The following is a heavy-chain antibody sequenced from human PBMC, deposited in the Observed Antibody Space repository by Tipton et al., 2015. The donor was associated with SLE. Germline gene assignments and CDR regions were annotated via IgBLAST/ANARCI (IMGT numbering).Heavy chain of an antibody. Sequence: TLSLTCTVSGGSISSYYWSWIRQPPGKGLEWIGEINHSGSTNYNPSLKSRVTMSVDTSKNQFSLKLSSVTAADTAVYYCAITYYYGSGSSNPDYWGQGTLVTVSS. D-gene: IGHD3-10*01. CDR2: INHSGST. CDR1: GGSISSYY. CDR3: AITYYYGSGSSNPDY. V-gene: IGHV4-34*01. J-gene: IGHJ4*02.